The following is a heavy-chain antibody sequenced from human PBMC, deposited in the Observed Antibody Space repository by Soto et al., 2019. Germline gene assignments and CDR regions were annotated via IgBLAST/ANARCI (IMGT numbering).Heavy chain of an antibody. CDR3: ARAKRVVWRGYYNPDYFDY. J-gene: IGHJ4*02. Sequence: QVQLQQWGAGLLKPSETLSLTCAVYGGSFSGYYWSWIRQPPGKGLEWIGEINHSGSTNYNPSLKRRVTISVDTSKNQFSLKLSSVTAADTAVYYCARAKRVVWRGYYNPDYFDYWCQGTLVTVSS. D-gene: IGHD3-3*01. V-gene: IGHV4-34*01. CDR2: INHSGST. CDR1: GGSFSGYY.